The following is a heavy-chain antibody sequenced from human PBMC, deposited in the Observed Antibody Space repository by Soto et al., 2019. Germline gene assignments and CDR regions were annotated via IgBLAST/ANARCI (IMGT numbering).Heavy chain of an antibody. CDR2: ISGNGRII. Sequence: QVQLVESGGGLVKPGGSLRLSCATSGFIFSDYYMHWIRQAPGKGLEWISYISGNGRIIQYADSAKGRFTISRDNVQNSLYLPMTSVRAEDTALYFCERYFAADSRTDFDSWGQGTLVTVSS. J-gene: IGHJ4*02. CDR3: ERYFAADSRTDFDS. V-gene: IGHV3-11*01. D-gene: IGHD2-21*02. CDR1: GFIFSDYY.